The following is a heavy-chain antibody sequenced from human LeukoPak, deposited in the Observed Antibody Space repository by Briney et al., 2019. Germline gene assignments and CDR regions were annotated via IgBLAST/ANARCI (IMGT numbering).Heavy chain of an antibody. CDR3: TRVGPSTVVDY. Sequence: GGSLRLSCAASGFTFSDSAIHWVRQASGKGLEWVGRIRSKPQSYATAYDESLKGRFTISRDDSKNTAYLQMSSLKIEDTAVYYCTRVGPSTVVDYWGQGTQVTVSS. J-gene: IGHJ4*02. CDR1: GFTFSDSA. V-gene: IGHV3-73*01. D-gene: IGHD1-26*01. CDR2: IRSKPQSYAT.